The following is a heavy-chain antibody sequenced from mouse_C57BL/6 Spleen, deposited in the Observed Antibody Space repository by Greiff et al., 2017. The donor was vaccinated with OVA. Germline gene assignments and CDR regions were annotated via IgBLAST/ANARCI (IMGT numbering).Heavy chain of an antibody. J-gene: IGHJ2*01. CDR3: AREGDGYYPFDY. D-gene: IGHD2-3*01. Sequence: QVQRKQSGAELVKPGASVKISCKASGYAFSSYWMNWVKQRPGQGLEWIGQIYPGDGDTNYNGKFKGKATLTADKSSSTAYMQLSSLTSEDSAVYFCAREGDGYYPFDYWGQGTTLTVSS. CDR1: GYAFSSYW. V-gene: IGHV1-80*01. CDR2: IYPGDGDT.